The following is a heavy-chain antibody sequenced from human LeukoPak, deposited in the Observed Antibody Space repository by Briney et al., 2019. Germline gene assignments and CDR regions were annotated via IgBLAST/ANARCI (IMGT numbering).Heavy chain of an antibody. J-gene: IGHJ4*02. Sequence: KPGGSLRLSCAASGFTFIDYTMNWVRQAPGKGLEWVSSISSSSGFIYYADSVRGRFTISRDNAKNSLYLQMNSLRAEDTAVYYFARGTVTTDYWGQGALVAVSS. CDR1: GFTFIDYT. V-gene: IGHV3-21*01. D-gene: IGHD4-17*01. CDR2: ISSSSGFI. CDR3: ARGTVTTDY.